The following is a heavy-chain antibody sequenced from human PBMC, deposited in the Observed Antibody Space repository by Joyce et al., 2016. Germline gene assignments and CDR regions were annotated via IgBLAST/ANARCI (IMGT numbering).Heavy chain of an antibody. V-gene: IGHV5-51*01. CDR1: GYTFANFD. CDR2: VAPGNSDT. CDR3: ARREEAIVGRFCFDY. Sequence: EVQLVQSGAEVRKAGESLKISCKASGYTFANFDIAWVCQVPWKGLAWVGLVAPGNSDTRNIPSLEGQVTMSVDKSTNTAYLQWTSLKASDSATYFCARREEAIVGRFCFDYWGRGTLVTVSS. D-gene: IGHD2/OR15-2a*01. J-gene: IGHJ4*02.